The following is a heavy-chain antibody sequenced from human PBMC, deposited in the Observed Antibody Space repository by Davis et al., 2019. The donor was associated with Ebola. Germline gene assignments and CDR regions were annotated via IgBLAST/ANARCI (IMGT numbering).Heavy chain of an antibody. CDR3: AREASDPGDYYFYGMDV. V-gene: IGHV3-7*01. D-gene: IGHD2-8*02. Sequence: GGSLRLSCAASGFTFTNYWMNWVRQAPGKGLEWVANIKEDGSQKYYLDSVKGRFTISRDNAKNSLFLEMNSLRAEDTAVYYCAREASDPGDYYFYGMDVWGQGTTVIVSS. CDR1: GFTFTNYW. CDR2: IKEDGSQK. J-gene: IGHJ6*02.